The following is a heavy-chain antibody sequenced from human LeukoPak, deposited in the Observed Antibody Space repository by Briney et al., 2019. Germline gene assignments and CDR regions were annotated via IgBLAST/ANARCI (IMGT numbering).Heavy chain of an antibody. D-gene: IGHD5-12*01. CDR1: GFTFSTYW. CDR2: IKSDGSRT. Sequence: GGSLRLSCAASGFTFSTYWMHWVRQAPAKGLVWVSHIKSDGSRTTYADSVKGRFTISRDNAKNTLYLQMNSLRAEDTAVYYCARDRGYTQDYWGQGTLVSVSS. CDR3: ARDRGYTQDY. V-gene: IGHV3-74*01. J-gene: IGHJ4*02.